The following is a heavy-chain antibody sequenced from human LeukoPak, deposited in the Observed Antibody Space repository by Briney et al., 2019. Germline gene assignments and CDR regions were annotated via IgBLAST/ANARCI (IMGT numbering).Heavy chain of an antibody. CDR3: ARCNYDILTGYTFDY. D-gene: IGHD3-9*01. V-gene: IGHV3-11*01. Sequence: GGSLRLSCAASQFIFSDYYMSWIRQAPGKGLEWVSYISQSGSFVYYTDSVKGRFTISRDNGNNSLYLQMNSLRAEDTAVYYCARCNYDILTGYTFDYWGQGTLVTVSS. CDR1: QFIFSDYY. J-gene: IGHJ4*02. CDR2: ISQSGSFV.